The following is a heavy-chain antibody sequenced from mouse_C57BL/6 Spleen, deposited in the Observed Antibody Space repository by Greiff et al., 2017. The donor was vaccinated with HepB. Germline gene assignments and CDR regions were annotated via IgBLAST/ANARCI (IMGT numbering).Heavy chain of an antibody. CDR2: IDPSDSYT. Sequence: VQLQQPGAELVKPGASVKLSCKASGYTFTSYWMQWVKQRPGQGLEWIGEIDPSDSYTNYNQKFKGKATLTVDTSSSTAYMQLSSLTSEDSAVYYCARSAYSAAMDYWGQGTSVTVSS. CDR1: GYTFTSYW. CDR3: ARSAYSAAMDY. D-gene: IGHD2-10*01. V-gene: IGHV1-50*01. J-gene: IGHJ4*01.